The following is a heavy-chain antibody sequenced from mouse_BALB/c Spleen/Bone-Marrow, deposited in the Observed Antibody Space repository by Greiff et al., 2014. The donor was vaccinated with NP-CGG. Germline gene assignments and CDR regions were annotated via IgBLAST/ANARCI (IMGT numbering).Heavy chain of an antibody. D-gene: IGHD2-2*01. CDR1: GYAFSSYW. J-gene: IGHJ3*01. CDR3: AKVTTGFAY. V-gene: IGHV1-80*01. Sequence: QVQLQQSGAELVRPGSSVKISCKASGYAFSSYWVTWVKQRPGQGLEWIGQIYPGDGDTNCNGKFKDKVTLTADKSSSAAYMQLSSLTSEDSAVYFCAKVTTGFAYWGQGTLVTVSA. CDR2: IYPGDGDT.